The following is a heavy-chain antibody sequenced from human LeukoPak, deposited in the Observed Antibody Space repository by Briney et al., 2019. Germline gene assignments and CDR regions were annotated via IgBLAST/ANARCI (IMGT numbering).Heavy chain of an antibody. CDR3: ARGGGCSGGSCYSRFYYGMDV. Sequence: PGGSLRLSRAASGFTFSDYYMSWIRQAPGKGLEWVSYISSSGSTIYYADSVKGRFTISRDNAKNSLYLQMNSLRAEDTAVYYCARGGGCSGGSCYSRFYYGMDVWGQGTTVTVSS. J-gene: IGHJ6*02. V-gene: IGHV3-11*01. CDR2: ISSSGSTI. D-gene: IGHD2-15*01. CDR1: GFTFSDYY.